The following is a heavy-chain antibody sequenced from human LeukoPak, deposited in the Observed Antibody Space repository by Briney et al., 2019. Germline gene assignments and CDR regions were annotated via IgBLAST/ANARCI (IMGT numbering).Heavy chain of an antibody. V-gene: IGHV3-33*01. D-gene: IGHD3-22*01. J-gene: IGHJ4*02. Sequence: GGSLRLSCAASGFTFSSYGMHWVRQAPGKGLEWVAVIWEDGSNKYYADSVKGRFTISRYNSKNPLYLQMNSLRAEDKAVYYCARDINYYDSSGPFDYWGQGTLVNVSS. CDR2: IWEDGSNK. CDR3: ARDINYYDSSGPFDY. CDR1: GFTFSSYG.